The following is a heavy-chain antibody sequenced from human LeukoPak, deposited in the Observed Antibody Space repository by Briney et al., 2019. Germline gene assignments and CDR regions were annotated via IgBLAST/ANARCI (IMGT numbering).Heavy chain of an antibody. Sequence: PSETLSLTCTVSGGSINSRSYYWGWIRQSPGKGLGWIGSIYYSGSTYYNPSLKSRVTISVDTSKNLFSLKLSSVTAADTAIYYCARQDCSSSSCRNWFDTWGQGILVTVSS. D-gene: IGHD2-2*01. CDR1: GGSINSRSYY. J-gene: IGHJ5*02. CDR2: IYYSGST. CDR3: ARQDCSSSSCRNWFDT. V-gene: IGHV4-39*01.